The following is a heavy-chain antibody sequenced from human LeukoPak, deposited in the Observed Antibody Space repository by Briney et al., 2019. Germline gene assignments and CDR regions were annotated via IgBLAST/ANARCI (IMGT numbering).Heavy chain of an antibody. J-gene: IGHJ4*02. D-gene: IGHD3-22*01. CDR1: GFTFSSYS. Sequence: GGSLRLSCAASGFTFSSYSMNWVRQAPGKGLEWVSSISSSSYIYYADSVKGRFTISRDNAKNSLYLQMNSLRAEDTAVYYCARDYPVSVYYYDSSGYYDYWGQGTLVTVSS. CDR3: ARDYPVSVYYYDSSGYYDY. V-gene: IGHV3-21*01. CDR2: ISSSSYI.